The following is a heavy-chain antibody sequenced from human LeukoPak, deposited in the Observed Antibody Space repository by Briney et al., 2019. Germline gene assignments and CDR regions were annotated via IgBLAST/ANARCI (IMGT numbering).Heavy chain of an antibody. Sequence: SETLSLTCAVYGGSFSGYYWSWIRQPPGKGLEWIGEINHSGSTNYNPSLKSRVTISVDTSKNQFSLKLSSVTAADTAVYYCARARGEWELRGLDYWGQGTLVTVSS. V-gene: IGHV4-34*01. J-gene: IGHJ4*02. CDR2: INHSGST. D-gene: IGHD1-26*01. CDR1: GGSFSGYY. CDR3: ARARGEWELRGLDY.